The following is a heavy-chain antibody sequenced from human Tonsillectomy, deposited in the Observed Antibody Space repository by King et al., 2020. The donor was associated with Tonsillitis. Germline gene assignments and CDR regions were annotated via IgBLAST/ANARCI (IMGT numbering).Heavy chain of an antibody. CDR2: IYHSGNT. CDR1: GGSISSGGYS. Sequence: QLQESGSGLVKPSQTLSLTCAVSGGSISSGGYSWTWIRQPPGKDLEWIGYIYHSGNTYYNPSLKSRVFISVDRSKNQVSLKLTSVTAAATAVYYCARGDWYFDLWGRGTLVTVSS. J-gene: IGHJ2*01. V-gene: IGHV4-30-2*01. D-gene: IGHD3-10*01. CDR3: ARGDWYFDL.